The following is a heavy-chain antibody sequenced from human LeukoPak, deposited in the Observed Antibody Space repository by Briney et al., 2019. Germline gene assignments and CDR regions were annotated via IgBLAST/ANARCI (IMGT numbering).Heavy chain of an antibody. CDR2: IIPIFGTA. J-gene: IGHJ6*02. V-gene: IGHV1-69*13. CDR1: GGTFSSYA. D-gene: IGHD6-13*01. CDR3: ARDRVSIAAAAPPRYYGMDV. Sequence: SVKVSCKASGGTFSSYAISWVRQAPGQGLEWMGGIIPIFGTASYAQKFQGRVTITADESTSTAYMELSSLRSEDTAVYYCARDRVSIAAAAPPRYYGMDVWGQGTTVTVSS.